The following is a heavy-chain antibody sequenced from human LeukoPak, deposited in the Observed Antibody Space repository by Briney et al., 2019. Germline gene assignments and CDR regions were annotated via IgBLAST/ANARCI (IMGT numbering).Heavy chain of an antibody. CDR1: GYSFTNYW. CDR2: VYPTDSDT. CDR3: ARHRSDSSSSPIDY. Sequence: GESLKISCKGSGYSFTNYWLGWVRQMPGKGLEWMAIVYPTDSDTRYCPSFQGQVTVSADKSISTVYLQWSSLKASDTAMYYCARHRSDSSSSPIDYWGQETLVTVSS. V-gene: IGHV5-51*01. J-gene: IGHJ4*02. D-gene: IGHD6-6*01.